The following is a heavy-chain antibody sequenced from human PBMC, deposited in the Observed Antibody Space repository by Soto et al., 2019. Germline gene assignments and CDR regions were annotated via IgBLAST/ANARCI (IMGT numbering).Heavy chain of an antibody. Sequence: QVQLVESGGGVVQPGRSLRLSCAASGFTFSSYGMHWVRQAPGKGLEWVAVISYDGSNKYYADSVKGRFTISRDNSKNTLYLQMNSLRAEDTAVYYCAKDYYPQAPPYYFDYWGQGTLVTVSS. CDR2: ISYDGSNK. D-gene: IGHD3-22*01. CDR1: GFTFSSYG. J-gene: IGHJ4*02. CDR3: AKDYYPQAPPYYFDY. V-gene: IGHV3-30*18.